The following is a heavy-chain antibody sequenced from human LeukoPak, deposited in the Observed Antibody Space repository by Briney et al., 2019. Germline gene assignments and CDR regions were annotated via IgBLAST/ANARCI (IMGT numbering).Heavy chain of an antibody. CDR2: IRYGGSNN. V-gene: IGHV3-30*02. J-gene: IGHJ4*02. Sequence: GGSLRLSCAASGFRFSSYGMHWVRQAPGKGLEWVAFIRYGGSNNYYADSVKGRFTISRDNSKNTLYLQMNSLRPEDTAVYYCAKSFLLPEYRNYVVAFDSWGQGTLVTVSS. CDR1: GFRFSSYG. CDR3: AKSFLLPEYRNYVVAFDS. D-gene: IGHD4-11*01.